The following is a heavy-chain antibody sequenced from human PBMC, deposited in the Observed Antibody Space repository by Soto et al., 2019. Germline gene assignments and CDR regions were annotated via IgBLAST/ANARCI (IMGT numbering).Heavy chain of an antibody. J-gene: IGHJ5*02. CDR2: ITWNRASR. CDR1: RFNFVDFA. D-gene: IGHD1-7*01. Sequence: PGGSLRLSCAASRFNFVDFAMYWVRQAPGKGLEWVSGITWNRASRAYADSVRGRVIISRDNDKNSLYLQMNRLTVEDTAFYYCARDHFELGELSYNWFDPSGQGTLVTVTS. CDR3: ARDHFELGELSYNWFDP. V-gene: IGHV3-9*01.